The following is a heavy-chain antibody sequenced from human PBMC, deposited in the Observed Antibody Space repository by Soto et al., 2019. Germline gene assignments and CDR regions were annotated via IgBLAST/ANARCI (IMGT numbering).Heavy chain of an antibody. CDR3: ASLYYYGSGSYYNPKYNKYNNWFDP. Sequence: SETLSLTCAVYGGSFSGYYWSWIRQPPGKGLEWIGEINHSGSTNYNPSLKSRVTISVDTSKNQFSLKLSSVTAADTAVYYCASLYYYGSGSYYNPKYNKYNNWFDPWGQGTLVTVSS. D-gene: IGHD3-10*01. CDR2: INHSGST. CDR1: GGSFSGYY. V-gene: IGHV4-34*01. J-gene: IGHJ5*02.